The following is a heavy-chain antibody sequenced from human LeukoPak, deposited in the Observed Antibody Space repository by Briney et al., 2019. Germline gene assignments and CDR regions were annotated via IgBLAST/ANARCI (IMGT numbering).Heavy chain of an antibody. D-gene: IGHD3-22*01. J-gene: IGHJ3*02. CDR2: ISGNGGST. Sequence: GGSLRLSCAASGFSFSTYAMSWVRQAPGKGLEWVSGISGNGGSTYYEDSVKGRFTISRDNSKNTVFLQVNSLRAEDTAVYYCAKRYYDSSGYFDAFDIWGQGTMVTVSS. CDR1: GFSFSTYA. CDR3: AKRYYDSSGYFDAFDI. V-gene: IGHV3-23*01.